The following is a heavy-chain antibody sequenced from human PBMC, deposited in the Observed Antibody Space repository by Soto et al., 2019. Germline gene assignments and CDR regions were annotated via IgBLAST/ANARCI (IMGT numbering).Heavy chain of an antibody. D-gene: IGHD1-26*01. CDR3: ARVGATGEAFDI. Sequence: GGSLRLSCAASGFTFSSYAMSWVRQAPGKGLEWVANIKQNGTKKYYVDSVKGRFTISRDNAKNSLFLQMNSLRAEDTAVYYCARVGATGEAFDIWGQGTMVTVSS. CDR2: IKQNGTKK. J-gene: IGHJ3*02. V-gene: IGHV3-7*01. CDR1: GFTFSSYA.